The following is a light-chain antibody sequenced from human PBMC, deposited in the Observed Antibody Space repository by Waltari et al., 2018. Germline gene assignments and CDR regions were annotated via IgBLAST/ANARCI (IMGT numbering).Light chain of an antibody. V-gene: IGKV3-20*01. CDR3: QHYGGTPYT. Sequence: EIVLTQSPGTLSLSPGERATLSCRASQSLTYGSLDWFQQRPGQAPRLLIYDASHRATGIPERFSGTGSGTDFTLTISRLDPEDFAVYYCQHYGGTPYTFGQGTKLEIK. CDR1: QSLTYGS. CDR2: DAS. J-gene: IGKJ2*01.